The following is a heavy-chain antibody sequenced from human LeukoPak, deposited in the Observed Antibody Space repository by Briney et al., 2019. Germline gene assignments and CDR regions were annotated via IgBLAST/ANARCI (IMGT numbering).Heavy chain of an antibody. V-gene: IGHV1-2*02. J-gene: IGHJ3*02. CDR1: GYTFPSYG. CDR2: INPNSGGT. D-gene: IGHD6-19*01. CDR3: AAVAGLGNAFDI. Sequence: GASVKVSCKASGYTFPSYGITWVRQAPGQGLEWMGWINPNSGGTNYAQKFQGRVTMTRDTSISTAYMELSRLRSDDTAVYYCAAVAGLGNAFDIWGQGTMVTVSS.